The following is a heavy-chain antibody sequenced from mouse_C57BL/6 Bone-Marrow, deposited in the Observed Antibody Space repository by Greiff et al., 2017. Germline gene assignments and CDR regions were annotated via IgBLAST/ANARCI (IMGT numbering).Heavy chain of an antibody. CDR1: GYSFTSYY. CDR2: IYPGSGNT. Sequence: VQLQQSGPELVKPGASVKISCKASGYSFTSYYIHWVKQRPGQGLEWIGWIYPGSGNTKYNEKFKGKATRTADTSSSTAYMQLSSLTSEDSAVYYCARGYYYGSSPPFDYWGQGTTLTVSS. J-gene: IGHJ2*01. D-gene: IGHD1-1*01. V-gene: IGHV1-66*01. CDR3: ARGYYYGSSPPFDY.